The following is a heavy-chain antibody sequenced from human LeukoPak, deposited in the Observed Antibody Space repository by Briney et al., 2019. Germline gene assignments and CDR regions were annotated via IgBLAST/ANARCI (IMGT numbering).Heavy chain of an antibody. CDR3: ARDYYDSSARYFDY. Sequence: HPGRSLRLSCAASGFTFSSYGMHWVRQAPGKGLEWVAVISYDGSNKYYADSVKGRFTISRDNSKNTLYLQMNSLRAEDTAVYYCARDYYDSSARYFDYWGQGTLVTVSS. CDR1: GFTFSSYG. D-gene: IGHD3-22*01. CDR2: ISYDGSNK. J-gene: IGHJ4*02. V-gene: IGHV3-30*03.